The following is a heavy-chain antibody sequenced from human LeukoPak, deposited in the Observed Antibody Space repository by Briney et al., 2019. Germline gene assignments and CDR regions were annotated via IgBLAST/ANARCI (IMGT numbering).Heavy chain of an antibody. Sequence: GASVKVSCTVSGYTLTELSMHWVRQAPGKGLEWMGGFDPEDGEAIYAQKFQGRVTMTEDTSTDTAYMELSSLRSEDTAVYYCATVTMIQYWYFDLWGRGTLVTVSS. V-gene: IGHV1-24*01. CDR1: GYTLTELS. CDR2: FDPEDGEA. J-gene: IGHJ2*01. D-gene: IGHD3-22*01. CDR3: ATVTMIQYWYFDL.